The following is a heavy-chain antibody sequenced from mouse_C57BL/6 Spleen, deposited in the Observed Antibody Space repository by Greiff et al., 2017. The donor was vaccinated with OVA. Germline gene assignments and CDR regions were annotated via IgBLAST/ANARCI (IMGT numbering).Heavy chain of an antibody. CDR3: AREAQAGFAC. Sequence: QVQLQQPGAELVKPGASVKLSCKASGYTFTSYWMQWVKQRPGQGLEWIGEIDPSDSYTNYNQKFKGKATLTVDTSSSTAYMQLSSLTSEDSAVCYCAREAQAGFACWGPWTLVPVSA. D-gene: IGHD3-2*02. CDR1: GYTFTSYW. V-gene: IGHV1-50*01. J-gene: IGHJ3*01. CDR2: IDPSDSYT.